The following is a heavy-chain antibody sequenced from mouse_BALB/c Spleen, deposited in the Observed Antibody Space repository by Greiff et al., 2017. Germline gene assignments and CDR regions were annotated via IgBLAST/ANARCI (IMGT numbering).Heavy chain of an antibody. CDR3: ARGMITPYYAMDY. V-gene: IGHV5-4*02. CDR2: ISDGGSYT. CDR1: GFTFSDYY. D-gene: IGHD2-4*01. J-gene: IGHJ4*01. Sequence: EVQRVESGGGLVKPGGSLKLSCAASGFTFSDYYMYWVRQTPEKRLEWVATISDGGSYTYYPDSVKGRFTISRDNAKNNLYLQMSSLKSEDTAMYYCARGMITPYYAMDYWGQGTSVTVSS.